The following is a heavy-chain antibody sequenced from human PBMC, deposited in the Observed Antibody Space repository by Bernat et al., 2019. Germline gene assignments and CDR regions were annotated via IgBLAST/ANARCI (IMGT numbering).Heavy chain of an antibody. CDR3: AREGRYSSGDY. V-gene: IGHV3-7*04. J-gene: IGHJ4*02. D-gene: IGHD6-19*01. Sequence: EVQLVESGGGLVQPGGSLGLSCAASGFTFSNYWMSWVRQAPGKGLEWVANIKQDGSEKYYVDSVQGRFTISRDNAKNSLYLQMDSLRAEDTAVYYCAREGRYSSGDYWGQGTLVTVSS. CDR1: GFTFSNYW. CDR2: IKQDGSEK.